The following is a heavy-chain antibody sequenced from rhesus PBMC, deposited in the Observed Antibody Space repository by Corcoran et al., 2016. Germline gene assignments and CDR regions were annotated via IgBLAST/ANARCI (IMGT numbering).Heavy chain of an antibody. CDR3: ARDPTYNWNSLLLWY. V-gene: IGHV4-73*01. CDR2: IYGSSTNT. CDR1: GGSISGYYY. Sequence: QVQLQQWGEGLVKPSETLSLTCAVYGGSISGYYYWSWIRQPPGKGLEWIGFIYGSSTNTNYNPSLKSRVTISKDTSKNQFSLKLSSVTAADTAVYYCARDPTYNWNSLLLWYWGQGVLVTISS. D-gene: IGHD1-26*01. J-gene: IGHJ4*01.